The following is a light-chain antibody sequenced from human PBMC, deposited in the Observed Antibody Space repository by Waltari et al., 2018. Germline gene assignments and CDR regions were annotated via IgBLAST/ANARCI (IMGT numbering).Light chain of an antibody. Sequence: EIVLTQSPGTLSLSPGERATLSCRASQSVSSSYLAWYQQKPGQAPRLLIYGASSRATGIPDRFSGSGSGTDLTLTISRLEPEDFAVYYCQQYGSSPRTFGGGTKVEIK. CDR2: GAS. J-gene: IGKJ4*01. CDR3: QQYGSSPRT. CDR1: QSVSSSY. V-gene: IGKV3-20*01.